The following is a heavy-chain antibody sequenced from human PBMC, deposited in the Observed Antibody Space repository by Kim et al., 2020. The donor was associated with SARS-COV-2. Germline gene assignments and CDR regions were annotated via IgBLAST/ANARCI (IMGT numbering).Heavy chain of an antibody. D-gene: IGHD6-6*01. CDR1: GFTFDDYV. J-gene: IGHJ4*02. Sequence: GGSLRLSCAASGFTFDDYVMHWVRQAPGKGLEWVSGISWNSGSIGYADSVKGRFTISRDNAKNSLYLQMNSLRAEDTALYYCAKGGQLVRGLVYYWGQGTLVTVSS. V-gene: IGHV3-9*01. CDR3: AKGGQLVRGLVYY. CDR2: ISWNSGSI.